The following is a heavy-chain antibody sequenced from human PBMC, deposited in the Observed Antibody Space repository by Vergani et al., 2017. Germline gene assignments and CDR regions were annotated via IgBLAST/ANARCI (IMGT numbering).Heavy chain of an antibody. CDR2: ISSSSSTI. J-gene: IGHJ6*02. CDR1: GFTFSSYS. CDR3: ARGRGRIVVVPAARSAPYYYGMDG. V-gene: IGHV3-48*01. D-gene: IGHD2-2*01. Sequence: EVQLVESGGGLVQPGGSLRLSCAASGFTFSSYSMNWVRQAPGKGLEWVSYISSSSSTIYYADSVKGRFPISRDNAKKSLYLQMNSLRAEDTAVYYCARGRGRIVVVPAARSAPYYYGMDGGGQGTTVTVSS.